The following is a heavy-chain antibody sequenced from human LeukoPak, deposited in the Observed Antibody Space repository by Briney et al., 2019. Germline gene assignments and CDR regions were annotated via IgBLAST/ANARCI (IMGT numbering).Heavy chain of an antibody. J-gene: IGHJ3*02. D-gene: IGHD3-22*01. Sequence: ASVKVSCKASGYTFTGYYMHWVRQAPGQGLEWMGWINPNSGGTNYAQKFQGRVTMTRDTSISTAYMELSRLRSDGTAVYYCATPYYYDSSGRLAFDIWGQGTMVTVSS. V-gene: IGHV1-2*02. CDR2: INPNSGGT. CDR1: GYTFTGYY. CDR3: ATPYYYDSSGRLAFDI.